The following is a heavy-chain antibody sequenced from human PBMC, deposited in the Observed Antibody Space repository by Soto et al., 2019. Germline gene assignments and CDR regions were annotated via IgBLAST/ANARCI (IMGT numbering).Heavy chain of an antibody. Sequence: QVHLMESGGGVVQPGRSLRLSCEASGFTFSHFGMHWVRQAPGRGLEWVAVIWHDGSINYYGDSVKGRFTVSRDNSKNALYLQMNSLRAEDTAIYFCAMQTRGGALYSWGQGTLVTVSS. J-gene: IGHJ5*02. D-gene: IGHD3-16*01. CDR1: GFTFSHFG. V-gene: IGHV3-33*01. CDR3: AMQTRGGALYS. CDR2: IWHDGSIN.